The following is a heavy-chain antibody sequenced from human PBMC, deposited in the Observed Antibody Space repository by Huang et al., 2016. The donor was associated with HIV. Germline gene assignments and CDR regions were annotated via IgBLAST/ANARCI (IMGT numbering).Heavy chain of an antibody. D-gene: IGHD3-10*01. Sequence: VQLVQSESEAKKPGASVKVSCKASDYTFNTYSINWVRQAPGKGREWMGWISGYNGNTKYAQKFQDRVTLTTDTSTTTAYMELRTLLSDDTAVYYCARQGFGRSDAFDIWGQGTMVSVSS. V-gene: IGHV1-18*01. J-gene: IGHJ3*02. CDR1: DYTFNTYS. CDR3: ARQGFGRSDAFDI. CDR2: ISGYNGNT.